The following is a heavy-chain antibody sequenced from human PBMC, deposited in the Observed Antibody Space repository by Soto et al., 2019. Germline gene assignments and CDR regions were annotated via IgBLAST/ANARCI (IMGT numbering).Heavy chain of an antibody. V-gene: IGHV3-30-3*01. D-gene: IGHD6-19*01. CDR1: GVSFSSYA. CDR2: ISHDGINK. Sequence: QVRLVESGGGVVQPGRSLRLSCTASGVSFSSYAMYWFRQPPGKGLEWVAVISHDGINKHYADSVKGRVTVSRDNSNHSLYLQLNSLRGEDTAMYYCARDMYSSDYFVKWFEPWGQGTLVTVSS. CDR3: ARDMYSSDYFVKWFEP. J-gene: IGHJ5*02.